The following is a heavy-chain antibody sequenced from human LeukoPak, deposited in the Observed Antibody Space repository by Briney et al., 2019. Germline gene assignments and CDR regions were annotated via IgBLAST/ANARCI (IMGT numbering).Heavy chain of an antibody. CDR3: ARAYCSGGSCYPALYYFDY. D-gene: IGHD2-15*01. CDR1: GYTFTRYY. CDR2: IHPNSGGT. Sequence: ASVKVSCKASGYTFTRYYMHWVRQAPGQGLEWMGWIHPNSGGTNFAQKFQGRVTMTRDTSISTAYMELSRLRSDDTAVYYCARAYCSGGSCYPALYYFDYWGQGTLVTVSS. V-gene: IGHV1-2*02. J-gene: IGHJ4*02.